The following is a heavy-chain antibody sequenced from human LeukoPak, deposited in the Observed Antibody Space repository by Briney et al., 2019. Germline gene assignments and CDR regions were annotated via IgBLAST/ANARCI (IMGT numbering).Heavy chain of an antibody. CDR3: ARDGIVSSWHYYYYYMDV. CDR1: GFTFSSYA. J-gene: IGHJ6*03. V-gene: IGHV3-30*04. CDR2: ISYDGSNK. D-gene: IGHD6-13*01. Sequence: GGSLRLSCAASGFTFSSYAMHWVRQAPGKGLEWVAVISYDGSNKYYADSVKGRFTISRDNSKNTLYLQMNSPRAEDTAVYYCARDGIVSSWHYYYYYMDVWGKGTTVTVSS.